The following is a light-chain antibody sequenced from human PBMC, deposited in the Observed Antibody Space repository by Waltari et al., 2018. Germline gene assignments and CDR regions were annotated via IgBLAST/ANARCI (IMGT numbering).Light chain of an antibody. V-gene: IGLV3-1*01. CDR2: ADS. CDR1: HLGSNW. Sequence: SFELTQPSSVSVSPGQTASIACSGDHLGSNWTSWYQQKAGQSPVPVIYADSERPSGVPGRFSAARSGDTVTLNISGTQDLDEADYYCQTWDSNIFVFGPGTKVTVL. CDR3: QTWDSNIFV. J-gene: IGLJ1*01.